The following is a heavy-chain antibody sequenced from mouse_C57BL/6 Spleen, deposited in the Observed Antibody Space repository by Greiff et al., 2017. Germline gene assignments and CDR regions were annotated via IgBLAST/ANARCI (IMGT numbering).Heavy chain of an antibody. J-gene: IGHJ2*01. Sequence: QVQLQQSGAELVRPGASVTLSCKASGYTFTDYEMHWVKQTPVHGLEWIGAIDPETGGTAYNQKFKGKAILTADKSSSTAYMELRSLTSEDSAVXYCTRRGIYYGNYGDYWGQGTTLTVSS. CDR3: TRRGIYYGNYGDY. CDR1: GYTFTDYE. V-gene: IGHV1-15*01. D-gene: IGHD2-1*01. CDR2: IDPETGGT.